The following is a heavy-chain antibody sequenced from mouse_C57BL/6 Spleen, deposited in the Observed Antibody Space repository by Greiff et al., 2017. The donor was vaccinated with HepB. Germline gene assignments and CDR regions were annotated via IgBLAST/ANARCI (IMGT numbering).Heavy chain of an antibody. J-gene: IGHJ4*01. D-gene: IGHD2-4*01. CDR2: IYPGSGST. V-gene: IGHV1-55*01. Sequence: VQLQQPGAELVKPGASVKMSCKASGYTFTSYWITWVKQRPGQGLEWIGDIYPGSGSTNYNEKFKSKATLTVDTSSSTAYMQLSSLTSEDSAVYYCARYAYDYYYAMDYWGQGTSVTVSS. CDR1: GYTFTSYW. CDR3: ARYAYDYYYAMDY.